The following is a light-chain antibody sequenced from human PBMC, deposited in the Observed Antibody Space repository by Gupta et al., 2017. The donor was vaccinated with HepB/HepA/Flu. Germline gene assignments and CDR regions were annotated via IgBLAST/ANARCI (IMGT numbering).Light chain of an antibody. Sequence: ERVMTQSPATLSVSPGERVILSCRASQSVGSNLAWFQQTPGQSPRLLISAASTRATGIPARFSGSGSGTEFTLTISGLQSEDFAVYFCQQYNNWPQTFGPGTKVDIK. CDR2: AAS. J-gene: IGKJ3*01. V-gene: IGKV3-15*01. CDR1: QSVGSN. CDR3: QQYNNWPQT.